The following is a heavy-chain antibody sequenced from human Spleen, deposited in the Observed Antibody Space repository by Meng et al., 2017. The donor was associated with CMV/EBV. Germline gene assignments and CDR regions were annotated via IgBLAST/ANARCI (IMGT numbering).Heavy chain of an antibody. V-gene: IGHV3-11*01. D-gene: IGHD3-10*01. CDR1: GFTFSDYY. CDR2: ISSSGSTI. Sequence: GESLKISCAASGFTFSDYYMSWIRQAPGKGLEWVSYISSSGSTIYYADSVKGRFTISRKNAKNSLYLQMNSLRAEDTAVYYCARDRGVNDYFDYWGQGTLVTVSS. CDR3: ARDRGVNDYFDY. J-gene: IGHJ4*02.